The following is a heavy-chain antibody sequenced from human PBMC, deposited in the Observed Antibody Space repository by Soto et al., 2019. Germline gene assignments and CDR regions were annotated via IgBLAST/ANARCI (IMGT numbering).Heavy chain of an antibody. V-gene: IGHV3-15*01. CDR1: GFTFSNAW. D-gene: IGHD5-12*01. J-gene: IGHJ4*02. CDR2: IKSKAAGGTT. CDR3: TTAPPGGHSDYVDY. Sequence: EVQQVESGGGLVKPGGSLRLSCAASGFTFSNAWMNWVRQAPGKGLEWVARIKSKAAGGTTDYAAPVKGRFTISRDNSTNSLHLQMNSLKTGDTAVYFCTTAPPGGHSDYVDYWGQGTLVTVSS.